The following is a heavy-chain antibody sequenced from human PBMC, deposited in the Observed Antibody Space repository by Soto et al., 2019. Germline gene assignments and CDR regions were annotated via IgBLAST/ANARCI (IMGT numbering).Heavy chain of an antibody. V-gene: IGHV4-31*01. CDR3: ARGYYDILTGYYLDY. D-gene: IGHD3-9*01. CDR2: IYYSGST. J-gene: IGHJ4*02. CDR1: GGSISSGRYY. Sequence: QVQLQESGPGLVKPSQTLSLTCTVSGGSISSGRYYWTWIRQYSGKGLEWIGYIYYSGSTYSNPSRKSPVTISLDPSKNQFSLKLSSVTAADAAVYYCARGYYDILTGYYLDYWGQGTLVTVSS.